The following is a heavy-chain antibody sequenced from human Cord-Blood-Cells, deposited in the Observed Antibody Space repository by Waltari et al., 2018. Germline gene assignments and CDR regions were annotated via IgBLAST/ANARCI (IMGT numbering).Heavy chain of an antibody. CDR3: ARGHTMVRGVKGSNWFDP. J-gene: IGHJ5*02. V-gene: IGHV4-34*01. D-gene: IGHD3-10*01. CDR2: INHSGST. CDR1: GGSFSGYY. Sequence: QVQLQQWGAGLLKPSATLSLTCAVYGGSFSGYYWSWIRQPPGKGLEWIGEINHSGSTNYNPSLKSRVTISVDTSKNQFSLKLSSVTAADTAVYYCARGHTMVRGVKGSNWFDPWGQGTLVTVSS.